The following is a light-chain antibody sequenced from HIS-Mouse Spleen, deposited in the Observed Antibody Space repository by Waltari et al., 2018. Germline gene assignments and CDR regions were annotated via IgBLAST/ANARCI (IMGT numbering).Light chain of an antibody. CDR2: RNN. V-gene: IGLV1-47*01. J-gene: IGLJ2*01. CDR3: AAWDDSLSGHVV. Sequence: QSVLTQPPSASGTPGQRVTISCSGSSSNLGSNYVYWYHQLPGTAPKLLIYRNNQRPSGVPDRFSGSKSGTSASLAISGLRSEDEADYYCAAWDDSLSGHVVFGGGTKLTVL. CDR1: SSNLGSNY.